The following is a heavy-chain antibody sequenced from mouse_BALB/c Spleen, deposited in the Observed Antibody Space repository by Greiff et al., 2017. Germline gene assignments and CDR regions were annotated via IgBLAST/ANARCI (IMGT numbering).Heavy chain of an antibody. CDR3: ARDRYDGYYAMDY. CDR1: GFTFSSFG. Sequence: EVQGVESGGGLVQPGGSRKLSCAASGFTFSSFGMHWVRQAPEKGLEWVAYISSGSSTIYYADTVKGRFTISRDNPKNTLFLQMTSLRSEDTAMYYCARDRYDGYYAMDYWGQGTSVTVSS. V-gene: IGHV5-17*02. CDR2: ISSGSSTI. J-gene: IGHJ4*01. D-gene: IGHD2-14*01.